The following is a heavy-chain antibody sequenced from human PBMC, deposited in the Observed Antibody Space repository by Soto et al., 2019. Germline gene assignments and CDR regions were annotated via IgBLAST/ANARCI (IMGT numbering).Heavy chain of an antibody. CDR2: IWYDGSNK. J-gene: IGHJ4*02. CDR1: GFTFSSYG. V-gene: IGHV3-33*01. D-gene: IGHD3-22*01. CDR3: AREGRYYDSSGYYYVGFDY. Sequence: GGSLRLSCAASGFTFSSYGMHWVRQAPGKGLEWVAVIWYDGSNKYYADSVKGRFTISRDNSKNTLYLQMNSLRAEDTAVYYCAREGRYYDSSGYYYVGFDYWGQGTLVTVSS.